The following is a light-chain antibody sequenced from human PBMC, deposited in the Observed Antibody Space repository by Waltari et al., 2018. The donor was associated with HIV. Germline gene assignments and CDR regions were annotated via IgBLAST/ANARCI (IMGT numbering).Light chain of an antibody. CDR1: QDISRL. CDR2: TAS. V-gene: IGKV1-9*01. Sequence: DIQLTQSPSFLSASIGDRVTITCRASQDISRLLAWYQQKPGKPPKLLIYTASTLQSGVQSRFSGSGSGTEFTLTISSLEPEDFATYFCQHLKTYPITFGQGTRLDIE. J-gene: IGKJ5*01. CDR3: QHLKTYPIT.